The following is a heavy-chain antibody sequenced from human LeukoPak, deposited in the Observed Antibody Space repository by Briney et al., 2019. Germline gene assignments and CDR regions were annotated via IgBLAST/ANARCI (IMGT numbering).Heavy chain of an antibody. V-gene: IGHV4-31*03. CDR3: ARDPYYFDRSGGFDP. J-gene: IGHJ5*02. CDR1: GGSIGSGGYY. Sequence: SQTLSLTCTVSGGSIGSGGYYWSWIRQHPGTGLEWIGYIHFSGSTYYNPSLKSRVTISVDTSKNQFSLKLSSVTAADTSVYFCARDPYYFDRSGGFDPWGQGTLVTVSS. D-gene: IGHD3-22*01. CDR2: IHFSGST.